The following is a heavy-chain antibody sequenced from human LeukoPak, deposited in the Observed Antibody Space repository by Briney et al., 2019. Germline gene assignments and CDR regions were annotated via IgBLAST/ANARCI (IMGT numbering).Heavy chain of an antibody. CDR1: GFTFRNYW. CDR2: IKQDGSEK. V-gene: IGHV3-7*01. J-gene: IGHJ4*02. D-gene: IGHD6-19*01. Sequence: GGSLRLSCAVSGFTFRNYWMSWVRQAPGKGLEWVANIKQDGSEKNYVDSVKGRFTISRDNAKNSLYLQMNSLRVEDTAVYYCARLEQWLTPYWGQGTLVSVSS. CDR3: ARLEQWLTPY.